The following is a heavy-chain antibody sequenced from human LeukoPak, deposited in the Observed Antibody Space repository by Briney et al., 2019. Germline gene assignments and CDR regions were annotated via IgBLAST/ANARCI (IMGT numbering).Heavy chain of an antibody. Sequence: SETLSLTCTVSGGSISTDYWSWIRQPPGKGLEWIGYINYSGNTYYNPSLRSRVTISVDVSTNQLSLTLTSVTDADTALYYCARIPPRRTLGKGGAFDIWGQGTLVSVHS. CDR2: INYSGNT. CDR3: ARIPPRRTLGKGGAFDI. D-gene: IGHD1/OR15-1a*01. CDR1: GGSISTDY. J-gene: IGHJ3*02. V-gene: IGHV4-59*01.